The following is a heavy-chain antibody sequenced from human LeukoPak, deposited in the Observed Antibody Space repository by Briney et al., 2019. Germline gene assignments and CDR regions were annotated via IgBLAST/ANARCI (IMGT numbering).Heavy chain of an antibody. CDR1: GGSISSGGYS. Sequence: SQTLSLTCAVSGGSISSGGYSWSWIRQPPGKGLEWIGYIYHSGSTYYNPSLKSRVTISVDTPKNQFSLRLSSVTAADTAVYYCASERRYSSGRWDYYFDYWGQGTLVTVS. CDR3: ASERRYSSGRWDYYFDY. D-gene: IGHD6-19*01. J-gene: IGHJ4*02. V-gene: IGHV4-30-2*01. CDR2: IYHSGST.